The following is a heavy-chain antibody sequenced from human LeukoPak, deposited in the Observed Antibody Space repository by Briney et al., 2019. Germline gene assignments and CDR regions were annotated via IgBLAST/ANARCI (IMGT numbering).Heavy chain of an antibody. CDR2: ISSSGRTI. CDR3: AREFDYYGSGSYYYY. D-gene: IGHD3-10*01. J-gene: IGHJ4*02. CDR1: GFTFNNYY. V-gene: IGHV3-11*04. Sequence: PGGSLTLSCAASGFTFNNYYMSWLRQAPGKGLEWVSYISSSGRTIYYEDSVEGRFIISRENAKNSLYLQMNTLRAEDTPVYYCAREFDYYGSGSYYYYWGQGTLVTVSS.